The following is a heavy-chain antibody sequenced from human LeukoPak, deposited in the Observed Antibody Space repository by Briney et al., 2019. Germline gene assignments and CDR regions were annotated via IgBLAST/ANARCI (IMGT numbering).Heavy chain of an antibody. J-gene: IGHJ4*02. CDR3: ATGVITMVRGALDY. D-gene: IGHD3-10*01. CDR2: FDPEDGET. Sequence: SVKVSCKVSGYTLTELSMHWVRQAPGKGLEWMGGFDPEDGETIYAQKFQGRVTMTEDTSTDTAYMELSSLRSEDTAVYYCATGVITMVRGALDYWGQGTLVTVSS. V-gene: IGHV1-24*01. CDR1: GYTLTELS.